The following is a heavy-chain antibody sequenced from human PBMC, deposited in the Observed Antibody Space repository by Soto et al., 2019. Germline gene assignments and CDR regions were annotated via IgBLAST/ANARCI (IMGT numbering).Heavy chain of an antibody. CDR2: ISYDGSNK. V-gene: IGHV3-30*18. D-gene: IGHD3-22*01. Sequence: GGSLRLSCAASGFTFSSYGMHWVRQAPGKGLEWVAVISYDGSNKYYADSVKGRFTISRDNSKNTLYLQMNSLRAEDTAVYYCAKMPYYYDSSVSYFDYWGQGTLVTVS. CDR3: AKMPYYYDSSVSYFDY. CDR1: GFTFSSYG. J-gene: IGHJ4*02.